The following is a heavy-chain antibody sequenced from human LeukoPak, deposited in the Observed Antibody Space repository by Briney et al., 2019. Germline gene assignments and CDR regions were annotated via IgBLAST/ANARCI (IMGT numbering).Heavy chain of an antibody. J-gene: IGHJ5*02. CDR2: VSATGGST. CDR1: GFTFSSYA. D-gene: IGHD2-15*01. Sequence: GASLRLSCTASGFTFSSYAMSWVRQAPGKALEWVLTVSATGGSTYYLDSVKGRFTISRDNSRNTLYLQMNSLRAEDTAVYYCAKDSRYCSGGACYGWFDPWGQGTPVTVSS. CDR3: AKDSRYCSGGACYGWFDP. V-gene: IGHV3-23*01.